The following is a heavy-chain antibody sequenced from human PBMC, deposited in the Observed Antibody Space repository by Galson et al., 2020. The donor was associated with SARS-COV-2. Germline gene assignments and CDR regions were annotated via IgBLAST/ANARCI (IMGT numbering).Heavy chain of an antibody. V-gene: IGHV3-73*01. CDR3: ARGYSYGVDY. CDR1: GFTFSDAA. Sequence: QAGGSLRLSCAASGFTFSDAAMHWVRQASGKGLEWVGRIRSKANNYATTYTASVKGRFTISRDDSKNMAYLQMNSLKTEDTAVYYCARGYSYGVDYWGQGTLVTVSS. CDR2: IRSKANNYAT. D-gene: IGHD5-18*01. J-gene: IGHJ4*02.